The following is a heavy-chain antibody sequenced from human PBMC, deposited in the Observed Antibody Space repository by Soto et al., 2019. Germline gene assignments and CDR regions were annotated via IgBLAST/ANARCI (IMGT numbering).Heavy chain of an antibody. CDR2: IYYSGST. V-gene: IGHV4-39*01. D-gene: IGHD2-2*01. CDR1: GGSISSSSYY. Sequence: SETLSLTCTVSGGSISSSSYYWGWIRQPPGKGLEWIGSIYYSGSTYYNPSLKSRGTISVDTSKNQFSLKLSSVTAADTAVYYCARLQKEVVPAAIGNRYYYYYMDVWGKGTTVTVSS. CDR3: ARLQKEVVPAAIGNRYYYYYMDV. J-gene: IGHJ6*03.